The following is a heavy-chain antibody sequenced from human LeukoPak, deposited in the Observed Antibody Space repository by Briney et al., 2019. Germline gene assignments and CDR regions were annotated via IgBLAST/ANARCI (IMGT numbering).Heavy chain of an antibody. CDR2: IYSGGST. D-gene: IGHD1-1*01. V-gene: IGHV3-53*01. CDR1: GFTVSSNY. Sequence: PGGSLRLSCAASGFTVSSNYMSWVRQAPGKGLEWVSVIYSGGSTYYADSVKGRFTISRDNSKNTLYLQMNSLRAEDTAVYYCARALNWNEYYFDYWDQGTLVTVSS. CDR3: ARALNWNEYYFDY. J-gene: IGHJ4*02.